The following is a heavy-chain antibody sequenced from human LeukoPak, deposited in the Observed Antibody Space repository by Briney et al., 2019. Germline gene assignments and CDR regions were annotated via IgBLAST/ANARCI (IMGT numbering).Heavy chain of an antibody. D-gene: IGHD3-16*02. Sequence: GGSLRLSCAASGFTFSSYAMHWVRQAPGKGLEYVSAISSNGGSTYYANSVKGRFTISRDNSKNTLYLQMGSLRAEDMAVYYCARDRMITFGGVIVIDYFDYWSQGTLVTVSS. CDR1: GFTFSSYA. CDR3: ARDRMITFGGVIVIDYFDY. CDR2: ISSNGGST. J-gene: IGHJ4*02. V-gene: IGHV3-64*01.